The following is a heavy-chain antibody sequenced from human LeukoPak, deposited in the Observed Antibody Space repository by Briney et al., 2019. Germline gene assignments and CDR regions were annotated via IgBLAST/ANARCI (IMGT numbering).Heavy chain of an antibody. CDR3: ARELMVRGIIRKNFDS. D-gene: IGHD3-10*01. V-gene: IGHV3-30*04. J-gene: IGHJ4*02. Sequence: GRSLRLSCAASGFTFSSYAMHWVRQAPGKGLEWVAVISYDGSNKYYADSVKGRFTISRDNSKNTLYLQMNSLRAEDTAVYYCARELMVRGIIRKNFDSWGQGTLVTVSS. CDR2: ISYDGSNK. CDR1: GFTFSSYA.